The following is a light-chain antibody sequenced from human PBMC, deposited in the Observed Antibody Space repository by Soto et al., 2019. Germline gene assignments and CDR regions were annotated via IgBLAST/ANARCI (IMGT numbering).Light chain of an antibody. CDR3: QNFESSPYT. CDR2: GAS. Sequence: DIVLTQSPATLSLSPGEGATLSCRASQSFSSRFLAWYQQKPGQAPRLLIYGASYRATGFPARFSGSVSGADFTLTITRLETEDFAVYYCQNFESSPYTFGQGTRLEI. V-gene: IGKV3-20*01. CDR1: QSFSSRF. J-gene: IGKJ2*01.